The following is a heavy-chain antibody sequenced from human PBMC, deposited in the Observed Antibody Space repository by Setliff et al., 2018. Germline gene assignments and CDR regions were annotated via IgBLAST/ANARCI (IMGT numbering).Heavy chain of an antibody. J-gene: IGHJ6*02. CDR3: ARDGGWFGAQLYYYYGMDV. V-gene: IGHV1-3*01. Sequence: GASVKVSCKASGYTFTSYAMHWVRQAPGQRLEWMGWINAGNGNTKYSQKFQGRVTITRDTSASTAYMVLSSLRSEDTAVYYCARDGGWFGAQLYYYYGMDVWGQGTTVTVSS. CDR1: GYTFTSYA. D-gene: IGHD3-10*01. CDR2: INAGNGNT.